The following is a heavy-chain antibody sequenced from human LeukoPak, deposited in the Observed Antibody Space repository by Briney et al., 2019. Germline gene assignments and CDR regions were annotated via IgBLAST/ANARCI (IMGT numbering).Heavy chain of an antibody. Sequence: GGSLRLSCAASGFIFDDYGMSWVRQAPGKGLEWVSGINWNGGTTVYADSVKGRFTISRDNAKNSLYLQMNSLRVEDTALYYCARDATARTDYYDSSGRTKFDYWGQGTLVTVSS. CDR2: INWNGGTT. D-gene: IGHD3-22*01. CDR1: GFIFDDYG. V-gene: IGHV3-20*04. CDR3: ARDATARTDYYDSSGRTKFDY. J-gene: IGHJ4*02.